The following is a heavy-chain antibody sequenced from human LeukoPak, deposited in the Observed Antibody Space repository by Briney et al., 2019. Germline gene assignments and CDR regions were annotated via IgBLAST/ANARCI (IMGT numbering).Heavy chain of an antibody. D-gene: IGHD5-12*01. CDR3: ARATKGRSNWFDP. J-gene: IGHJ5*02. V-gene: IGHV4-59*01. CDR1: GGSISSYY. Sequence: PSETLSLTCTVSGGSISSYYWSWIRQPPGKGLEWIWYIYYSGSTNYNPSLKSRVTISVDTSKNQFSLKLSSVTAADTAVYYCARATKGRSNWFDPWGQGTLVTVSS. CDR2: IYYSGST.